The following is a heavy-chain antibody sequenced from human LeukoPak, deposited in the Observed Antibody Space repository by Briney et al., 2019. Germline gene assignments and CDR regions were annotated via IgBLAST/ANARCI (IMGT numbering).Heavy chain of an antibody. CDR1: GFTFSSYA. Sequence: GGSLRLSCVVSGFTFSSYAMSWVRQAPGKGLEWVSAISGSGGSTYYADSVKGRFTISRDNSKNTLYLQMNSLRAEDTAVYYCAKDSIVGATEFGYWGQGTLVTVSS. V-gene: IGHV3-23*01. CDR2: ISGSGGST. CDR3: AKDSIVGATEFGY. D-gene: IGHD1-26*01. J-gene: IGHJ4*02.